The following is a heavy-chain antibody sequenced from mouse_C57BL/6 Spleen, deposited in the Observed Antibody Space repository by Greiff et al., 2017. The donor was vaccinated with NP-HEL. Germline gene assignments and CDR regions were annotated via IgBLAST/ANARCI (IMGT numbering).Heavy chain of an antibody. Sequence: VHVKQSGAELVKPGASVKLSCTASGFNIKDYYMHWVKQRTEQGLEWIGRIDPEDGETKYAPKFQGKATITADTSSNTAYLQLSSLTSEDTAVYYCARGVIYDGYYPAWFAYWGQGTLVTVSA. CDR2: IDPEDGET. CDR1: GFNIKDYY. J-gene: IGHJ3*01. D-gene: IGHD2-3*01. CDR3: ARGVIYDGYYPAWFAY. V-gene: IGHV14-2*01.